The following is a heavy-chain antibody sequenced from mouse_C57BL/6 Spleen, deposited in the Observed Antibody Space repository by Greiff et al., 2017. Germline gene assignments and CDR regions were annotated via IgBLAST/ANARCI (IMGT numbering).Heavy chain of an antibody. Sequence: EVQLQQSGPELVKPGASVKIPCKASGYTFTDYNMDWVKQSHGKSLEWIGDINPNNGGTIYNQKFKGKATLTVDKSSSTAYMELRSLTSEDTAVYYCARGNYYGSSYPPLYAMDYWGQGTSVTVSS. D-gene: IGHD1-1*01. V-gene: IGHV1-18*01. J-gene: IGHJ4*01. CDR1: GYTFTDYN. CDR3: ARGNYYGSSYPPLYAMDY. CDR2: INPNNGGT.